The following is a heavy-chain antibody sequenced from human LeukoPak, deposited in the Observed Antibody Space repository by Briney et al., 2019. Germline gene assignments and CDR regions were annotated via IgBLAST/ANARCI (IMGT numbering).Heavy chain of an antibody. CDR1: GFTFNNYA. CDR2: ISNNGRST. D-gene: IGHD2-15*01. J-gene: IGHJ6*02. CDR3: ARDRSCSGGRCYRYYYGMDV. V-gene: IGHV3-64*01. Sequence: GRSLRLSCAASGFTFNNYAMHWVRQAPGKGLESVSAISNNGRSTYYANSVKGRFTISRDNSKNTLYLQMGSLRAEDMAVYYCARDRSCSGGRCYRYYYGMDVWGPGTTVTVSS.